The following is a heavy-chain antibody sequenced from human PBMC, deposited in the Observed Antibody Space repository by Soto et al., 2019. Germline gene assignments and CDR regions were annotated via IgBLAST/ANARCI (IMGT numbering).Heavy chain of an antibody. CDR2: INHSGST. V-gene: IGHV4-34*01. Sequence: QVQLQQWGAGLLKPSETLSLTCAVYGGSFSGYYWSWIRQPPGKGLEWIGEINHSGSTNYNPSLKSRAPXSXDXPKNQFSLKLSSVTAADTAVYYWARTLVIGGYCFDYWGQGTLVTVSS. CDR3: ARTLVIGGYCFDY. J-gene: IGHJ4*02. D-gene: IGHD3-9*01. CDR1: GGSFSGYY.